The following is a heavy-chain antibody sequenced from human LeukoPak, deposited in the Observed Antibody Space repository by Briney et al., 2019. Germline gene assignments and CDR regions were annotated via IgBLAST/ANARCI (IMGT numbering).Heavy chain of an antibody. Sequence: ASVKVSCKASGYTFTSYAMHWVRQAPGQRLEWMGWINAGNGNTKYSQKFQGRVTITRDTCASTAYMELSSLRSEDTAVYYCARVRYYYGSGSYYPGGAFDPWGQGTLVTVSS. V-gene: IGHV1-3*01. CDR1: GYTFTSYA. J-gene: IGHJ5*02. D-gene: IGHD3-10*01. CDR3: ARVRYYYGSGSYYPGGAFDP. CDR2: INAGNGNT.